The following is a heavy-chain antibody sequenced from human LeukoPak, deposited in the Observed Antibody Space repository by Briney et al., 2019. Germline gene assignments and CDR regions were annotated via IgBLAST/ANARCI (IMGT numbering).Heavy chain of an antibody. D-gene: IGHD4-17*01. CDR1: CLSISSSFYY. V-gene: IGHV4-39*01. CDR3: ARHYGP. CDR2: LYLRGST. Sequence: TSETLSLTYTVSCLSISSSFYYWRWLRQPPGSGLEWIGSLYLRGSTYYTPSLNSRVTISVDTSRTQFCVHRSSVTAADTAVYYCARHYGPWGQGTLVGLSS. J-gene: IGHJ5*02.